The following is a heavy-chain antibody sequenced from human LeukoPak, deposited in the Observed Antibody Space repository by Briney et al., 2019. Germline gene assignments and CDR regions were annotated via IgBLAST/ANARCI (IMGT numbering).Heavy chain of an antibody. V-gene: IGHV3-23*01. D-gene: IGHD3-10*01. CDR1: GFTFSSYA. CDR2: ISGSGSST. J-gene: IGHJ4*02. Sequence: PGGSLRLSCAASGFTFSSYAMSWVRQAPGKGLEWVSAISGSGSSTYYADSVKGRFTISRDNSKNTLYLQMNSLRAEDTAVYYCAKEGELLWFGELSYYFDYWGQGTLVTVSS. CDR3: AKEGELLWFGELSYYFDY.